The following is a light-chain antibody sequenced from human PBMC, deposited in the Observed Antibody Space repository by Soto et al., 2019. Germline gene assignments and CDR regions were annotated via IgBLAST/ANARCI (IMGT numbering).Light chain of an antibody. CDR2: AAS. CDR3: QQYYRWPQT. CDR1: QSVSGY. J-gene: IGKJ1*01. V-gene: IGKV3-15*01. Sequence: EFVLTQARGTKALYPGERATRSYMASQSVSGYLAWYQQKPGQAPRLLIYAASTRATGIPARFSGSGSGTEFTLTISSLQSEDFAVYYCQQYYRWPQTFGQGTKVDIK.